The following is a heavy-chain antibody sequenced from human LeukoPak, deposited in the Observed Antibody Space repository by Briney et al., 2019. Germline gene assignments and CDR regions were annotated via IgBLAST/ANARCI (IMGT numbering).Heavy chain of an antibody. CDR1: GGTLSSYA. Sequence: GASVKVSCKTSGGTLSSYAISWVRQAPGQGLEWMGGIIPIFGTANYAQKFQGRVTITADESTSTAYMELSSLRSEDTAVYYCARAPYDSSGYYLSYYYYGMDVWGQGTTVTVSS. D-gene: IGHD3-22*01. CDR3: ARAPYDSSGYYLSYYYYGMDV. V-gene: IGHV1-69*13. CDR2: IIPIFGTA. J-gene: IGHJ6*02.